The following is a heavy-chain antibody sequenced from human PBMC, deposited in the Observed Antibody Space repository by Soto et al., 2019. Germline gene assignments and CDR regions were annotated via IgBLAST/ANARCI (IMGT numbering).Heavy chain of an antibody. CDR1: GFTFTSYW. CDR3: ARGLREVDY. CDR2: IKQDGSEK. V-gene: IGHV3-7*01. Sequence: RRLSCAASGFTFTSYWMSWVRQAPGKGLEWVANIKQDGSEKYYVDSVKGRFTISRDNAKNSLYLQMNSLRAEDTAVYYCARGLREVDYWGQGTLVTVSS. J-gene: IGHJ4*02.